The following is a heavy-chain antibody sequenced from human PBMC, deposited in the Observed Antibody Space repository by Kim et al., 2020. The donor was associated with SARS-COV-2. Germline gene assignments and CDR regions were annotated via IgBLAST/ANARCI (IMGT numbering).Heavy chain of an antibody. CDR3: ATGWGSGWVRENWFDP. Sequence: ASVKVSCKVSGYTLTELSMHWVRQAPGKGLEWMGGFDPEDGETIYAQKFQGRVTMTEDTSTDTAYMELSSLRSEDTAVYYCATGWGSGWVRENWFDPWGQGTLVTVSS. V-gene: IGHV1-24*01. J-gene: IGHJ5*02. D-gene: IGHD6-19*01. CDR1: GYTLTELS. CDR2: FDPEDGET.